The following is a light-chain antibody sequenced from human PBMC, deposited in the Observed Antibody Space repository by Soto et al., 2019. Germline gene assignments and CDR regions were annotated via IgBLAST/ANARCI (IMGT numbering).Light chain of an antibody. V-gene: IGKV3-20*01. CDR1: QSVTSY. J-gene: IGKJ4*01. CDR3: QQYRSSPPLT. Sequence: EIVLTQSPGTLSLSPGERATLSCRPSQSVTSYLAWYQQKPGQAPRLLIYGASSRATGIPDRFSGSGSGTDFTLTISRLEPEDFAVYYCQQYRSSPPLTFGGGTKVEIK. CDR2: GAS.